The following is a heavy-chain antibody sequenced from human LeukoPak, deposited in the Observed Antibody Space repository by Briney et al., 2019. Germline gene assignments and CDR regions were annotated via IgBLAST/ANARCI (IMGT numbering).Heavy chain of an antibody. CDR3: AKDSSGGWLRSYYFDS. CDR2: MSYDGSNQ. J-gene: IGHJ4*02. Sequence: GGSLRLSCAASGFTFSSYGMHWVRQAPGKGLEWVAVMSYDGSNQDYADSVKGRFTISRDNYKNTLYVQMNSLRAEDTAVYYCAKDSSGGWLRSYYFDSWGQGTLVTVSS. CDR1: GFTFSSYG. D-gene: IGHD5-24*01. V-gene: IGHV3-30*18.